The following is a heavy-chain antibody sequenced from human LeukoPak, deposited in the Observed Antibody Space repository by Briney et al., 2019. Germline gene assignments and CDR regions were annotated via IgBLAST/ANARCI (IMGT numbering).Heavy chain of an antibody. CDR3: ARDAAGEGRLVITWFDP. V-gene: IGHV4-38-2*02. J-gene: IGHJ5*02. CDR1: DYSISSGYGYY. D-gene: IGHD3-22*01. Sequence: SETVSLTCTVSDYSISSGYGYYWGWIRQPPGKGLEWIGNIYHSGITYYNHFNSSLKSRVTISIDTSKKQFSLKLSSVTAADTAVYFCARDAAGEGRLVITWFDPWGQGTLVTVSS. CDR2: IYHSGIT.